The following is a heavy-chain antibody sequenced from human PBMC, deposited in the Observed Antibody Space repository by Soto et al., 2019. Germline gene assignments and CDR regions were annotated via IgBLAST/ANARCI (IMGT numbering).Heavy chain of an antibody. Sequence: EVQLVESGGGLVKPGGSLRLSCAASGFTFSNAWMSWVRQAPGKGLEWVGRIKSKTDGGTTDYAAPVKGRFTISRDDSKNTLYLQMNSLKTEDTAVYYCTTDLYYDIPSPFDYWGQGTLVTVSS. CDR3: TTDLYYDIPSPFDY. D-gene: IGHD3-9*01. CDR2: IKSKTDGGTT. CDR1: GFTFSNAW. J-gene: IGHJ4*02. V-gene: IGHV3-15*01.